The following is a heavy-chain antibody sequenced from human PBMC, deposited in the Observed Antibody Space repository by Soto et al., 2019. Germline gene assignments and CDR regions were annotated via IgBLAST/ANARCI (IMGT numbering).Heavy chain of an antibody. D-gene: IGHD6-19*01. CDR2: INSAGST. V-gene: IGHV4-59*05. CDR1: GVTFSGFW. CDR3: GRVIAVAGTN. J-gene: IGHJ4*02. Sequence: GSLRLSCEVSGVTFSGFWMHWVRQAPGKGLVWVSRINSAGSTYYNPSPKSRVTISVDTSKNQFSLKLSSVTAADTAVYYCGRVIAVAGTNWGQGTLVTVSS.